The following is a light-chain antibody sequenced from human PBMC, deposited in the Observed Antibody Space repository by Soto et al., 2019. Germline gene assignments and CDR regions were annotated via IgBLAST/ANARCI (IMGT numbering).Light chain of an antibody. CDR1: QSLGSD. V-gene: IGKV3-15*01. Sequence: EIVMTQSPATLSVSPGERATLSCRASQSLGSDLAWYQQKPGQAPRLLIFGASTRATGIPARFSGSGSGTEFTLTISSLQSEDFAVYYCQQYSNWPPLTFGGGTKVEIK. CDR2: GAS. J-gene: IGKJ4*01. CDR3: QQYSNWPPLT.